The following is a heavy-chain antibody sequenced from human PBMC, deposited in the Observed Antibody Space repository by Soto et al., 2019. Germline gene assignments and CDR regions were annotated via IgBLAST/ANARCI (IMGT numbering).Heavy chain of an antibody. CDR3: LKGFITGRFF. CDR2: ITGSGGST. Sequence: PVQPLDSPSGITGSGGSTYYADSVKGRFTISRDNSKNTLYLQMNSLRAEDTAVYYCLKGFITGRFFWGQGTLVTVSS. V-gene: IGHV3-23*01. J-gene: IGHJ4*02. D-gene: IGHD1-20*01.